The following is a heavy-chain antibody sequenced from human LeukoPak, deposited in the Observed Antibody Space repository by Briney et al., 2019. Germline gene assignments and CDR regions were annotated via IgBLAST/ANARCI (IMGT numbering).Heavy chain of an antibody. V-gene: IGHV4-34*01. D-gene: IGHD1-26*01. J-gene: IGHJ6*03. CDR1: GGSFSGYY. CDR2: INHSGST. Sequence: SETLSLTCAVYGGSFSGYYWSWIRQPPGKGLEWIGEINHSGSTNYNPSLKSRVTISVHTSKKQFSLKLNSVTAADTAVYYCARSGTNYYYYYMDVWGKGTTVSVSS. CDR3: ARSGTNYYYYYMDV.